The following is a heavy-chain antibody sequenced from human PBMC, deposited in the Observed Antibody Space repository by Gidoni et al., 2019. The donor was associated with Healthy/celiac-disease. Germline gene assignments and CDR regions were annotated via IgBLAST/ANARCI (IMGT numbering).Heavy chain of an antibody. J-gene: IGHJ4*02. D-gene: IGHD6-19*01. V-gene: IGHV3-30*18. CDR3: AKELSRVAGIAVAGDY. CDR1: GFTFSSSG. Sequence: QVQLVESGGGVVQPGRSLRLSCAASGFTFSSSGMHWVRQAPGKGLEWVSVISYDGSNKYYADSVKGRFTISRDNSKNTLYLQMNSLRAEDTAVYYCAKELSRVAGIAVAGDYWGQGTLVTVSS. CDR2: ISYDGSNK.